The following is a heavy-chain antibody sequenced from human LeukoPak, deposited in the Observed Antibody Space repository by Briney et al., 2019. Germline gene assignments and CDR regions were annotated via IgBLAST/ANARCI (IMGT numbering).Heavy chain of an antibody. Sequence: GGSLRLSCAASGFTFSSYWMHWVRQAPGKGLVWVSRLNTDGSSTNYADSVKGRFTISRDNAKNTVYLQMSSLRAEDTAVYYCAKGEGYSYGLQDYWGQGTLVTVSS. J-gene: IGHJ4*02. D-gene: IGHD5-18*01. V-gene: IGHV3-74*01. CDR3: AKGEGYSYGLQDY. CDR1: GFTFSSYW. CDR2: LNTDGSST.